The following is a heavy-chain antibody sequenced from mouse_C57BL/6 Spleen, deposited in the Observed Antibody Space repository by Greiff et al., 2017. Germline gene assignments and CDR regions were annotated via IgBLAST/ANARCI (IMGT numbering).Heavy chain of an antibody. V-gene: IGHV1-50*01. CDR3: ARRGYGYDVVVLYYAMDY. D-gene: IGHD2-2*01. CDR1: GYTFTSYW. CDR2: IDPSDSYT. Sequence: QVQLQQPGAELVKPGASVKLSCKASGYTFTSYWMQWVKQRPGQGLEWIGEIDPSDSYTNYNQKFKGKATLTVDTSSSTAYMQLGSLTSEDSAVYYCARRGYGYDVVVLYYAMDYWGQGTSVTVSS. J-gene: IGHJ4*01.